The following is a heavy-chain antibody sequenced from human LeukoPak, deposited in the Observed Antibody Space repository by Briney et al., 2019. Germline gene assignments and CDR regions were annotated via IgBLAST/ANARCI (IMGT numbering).Heavy chain of an antibody. V-gene: IGHV4-39*07. J-gene: IGHJ2*01. CDR3: ARANCSGGSCYYRYWYFDL. D-gene: IGHD2-15*01. Sequence: SETLSLTCTVSGGSFSSGSYYWGWIRQPPGKGLEWIGSINHSGSTYYNPSLKSRVTISVDTSENQFSLKLSSVTAADTAVYYCARANCSGGSCYYRYWYFDLWGRGTLVTVSS. CDR2: INHSGST. CDR1: GGSFSSGSYY.